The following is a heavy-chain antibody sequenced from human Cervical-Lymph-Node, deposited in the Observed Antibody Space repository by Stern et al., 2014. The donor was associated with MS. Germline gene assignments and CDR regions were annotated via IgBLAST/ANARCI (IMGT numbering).Heavy chain of an antibody. Sequence: VQLVESGSELKKPGASVKVSCKASGYTFNNYAMNWVRQAPGQGLEWMGWISTNTGDPDYAQGFPGRFVFSMDPSVSTAYLQITSLKAEDTAVYYCARPNDSSGLFDQWGQGTLVTVSS. V-gene: IGHV7-4-1*02. D-gene: IGHD6-19*01. CDR3: ARPNDSSGLFDQ. CDR2: ISTNTGDP. CDR1: GYTFNNYA. J-gene: IGHJ5*02.